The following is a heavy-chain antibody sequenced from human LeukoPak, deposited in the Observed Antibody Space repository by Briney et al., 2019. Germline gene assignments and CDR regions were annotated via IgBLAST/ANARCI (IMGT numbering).Heavy chain of an antibody. D-gene: IGHD6-13*01. CDR1: GFTFSDYY. J-gene: IGHJ5*02. CDR2: ISSSGSTI. V-gene: IGHV3-11*01. CDR3: ARGLAAAPWWFDP. Sequence: GGSLRLSCAASGFTFSDYYMSWIRQAPGKGPEWVSYISSSGSTIYYADSVKGRFTISRDNAKNSLYLQMNSLRAEDTAVYYCARGLAAAPWWFDPWGQGTLVTVSS.